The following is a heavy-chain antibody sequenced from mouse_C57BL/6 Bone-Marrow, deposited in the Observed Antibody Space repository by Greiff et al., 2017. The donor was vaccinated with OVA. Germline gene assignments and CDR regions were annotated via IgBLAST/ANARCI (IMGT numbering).Heavy chain of an antibody. V-gene: IGHV3-6*01. CDR1: GYSITSGYY. Sequence: ESGPGLVKPSQSLSLTCSVTGYSITSGYYWNWIRQFPGNKLEWMGYISYDGSNHYNPSLKNRNSITRDTSKNQFFLKLNSVTTEDTATYYCARRHWYFDVWGTGTTVTVSS. CDR2: ISYDGSN. J-gene: IGHJ1*03. CDR3: ARRHWYFDV.